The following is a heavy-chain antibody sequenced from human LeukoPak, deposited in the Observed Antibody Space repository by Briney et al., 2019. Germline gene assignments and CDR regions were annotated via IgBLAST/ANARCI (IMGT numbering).Heavy chain of an antibody. D-gene: IGHD2-15*01. V-gene: IGHV4-4*02. CDR1: GGSISSTNW. J-gene: IGHJ4*02. CDR3: ARDGGYGRISY. CDR2: VHLSGRT. Sequence: SETLSLTCGVSGGSISSTNWWTWVRQPPGEGLEWIGEVHLSGRTNYNPSLESRVTMSVDMSENHISLKLTSVTAADTAVYYCARDGGYGRISYWGQGTLVTVSS.